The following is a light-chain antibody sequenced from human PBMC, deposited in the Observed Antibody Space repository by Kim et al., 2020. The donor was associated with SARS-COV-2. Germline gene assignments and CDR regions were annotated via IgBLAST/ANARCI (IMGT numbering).Light chain of an antibody. J-gene: IGLJ2*01. V-gene: IGLV3-1*01. CDR1: KLGDKY. CDR2: QDS. CDR3: QAWDSSISVV. Sequence: VPPGQTASITCSGDKLGDKYACWYQQKPGQSPVLVIYQDSKRPSGIPARFSGSNSGNTATLTISGTQAMDEADYYCQAWDSSISVVFGGGTQLTVL.